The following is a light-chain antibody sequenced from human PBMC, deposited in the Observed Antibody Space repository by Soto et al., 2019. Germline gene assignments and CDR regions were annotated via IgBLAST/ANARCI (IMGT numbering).Light chain of an antibody. Sequence: EIVMTQSPATLSVSPGERATLSCRASQSVSSNLAWYQQKPGQAPRLLIYGASTRATGIPARFSGSGSGTAFTLTIGSLQSEDFAVYYCQQYNKFPSLTFGGGTKVEIK. CDR3: QQYNKFPSLT. CDR1: QSVSSN. J-gene: IGKJ4*01. CDR2: GAS. V-gene: IGKV3-15*01.